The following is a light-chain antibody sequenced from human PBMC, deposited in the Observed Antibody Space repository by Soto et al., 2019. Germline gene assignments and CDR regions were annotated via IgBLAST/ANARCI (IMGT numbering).Light chain of an antibody. J-gene: IGKJ4*01. Sequence: DIQMTQSPSTLSASVGDRVTITCRASQSISSWLAWYQQKPGKAPKLLIYDASSLESGVPSRFSGSGSGTEFTLTICSLQPDDFATYYCQQYNSYPLTFGGGTEV. CDR3: QQYNSYPLT. CDR2: DAS. CDR1: QSISSW. V-gene: IGKV1-5*01.